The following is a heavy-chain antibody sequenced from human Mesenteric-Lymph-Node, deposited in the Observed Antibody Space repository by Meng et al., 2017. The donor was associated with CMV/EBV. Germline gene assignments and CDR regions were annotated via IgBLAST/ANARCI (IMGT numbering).Heavy chain of an antibody. D-gene: IGHD3-16*01. J-gene: IGHJ6*02. CDR2: IERKTYGGTP. CDR3: TRGSVTGYDYVWGSSGPDYYYYYGMDV. CDR1: GFTFGDYA. V-gene: IGHV3-49*04. Sequence: GGSLRLSCTTSGFTFGDYAMSWVRQAPGKGLEWVSLIERKTYGGTPEYAASVKGRFTISRDDSESIAYLQMNSLKIEDTALYYCTRGSVTGYDYVWGSSGPDYYYYYGMDVWGQGTTVTVSS.